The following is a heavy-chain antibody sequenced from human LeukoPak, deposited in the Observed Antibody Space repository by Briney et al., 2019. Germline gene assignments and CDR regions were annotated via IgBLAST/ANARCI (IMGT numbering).Heavy chain of an antibody. Sequence: QTGGSLRLSWAASGFTFDDYAMHWVRQAPGKGLEWVSGIRWNSGSIGYADSVKGRFTISRDNAKNSLYLQMNSLRAEDTALYYCAKSDYVWGSYRRWGQGTLVTVSS. CDR1: GFTFDDYA. CDR3: AKSDYVWGSYRR. D-gene: IGHD3-16*02. CDR2: IRWNSGSI. V-gene: IGHV3-9*01. J-gene: IGHJ4*02.